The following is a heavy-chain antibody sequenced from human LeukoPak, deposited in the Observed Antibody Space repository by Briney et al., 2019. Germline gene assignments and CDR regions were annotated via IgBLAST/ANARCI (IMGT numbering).Heavy chain of an antibody. CDR3: ARDPRDCGGDCYAFDI. CDR2: IIPIFGTA. V-gene: IGHV1-69*13. J-gene: IGHJ3*02. Sequence: SVKVSRKASGGTFSSYAISWVRQAPGQGLEWMGGIIPIFGTANYAQKFQTRVTITADESTSTAYMELSSLRSEDTAVYYCARDPRDCGGDCYAFDIWGQGTMVTVSS. D-gene: IGHD2-21*01. CDR1: GGTFSSYA.